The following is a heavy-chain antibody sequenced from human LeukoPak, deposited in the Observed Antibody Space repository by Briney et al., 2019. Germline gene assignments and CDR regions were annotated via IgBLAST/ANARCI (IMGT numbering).Heavy chain of an antibody. CDR3: ARVVGGSNLYMDV. D-gene: IGHD1-26*01. J-gene: IGHJ6*03. CDR2: IYHSGST. Sequence: EPSETLSLTCTVSGYSISSGCYWGWIRQPPGKGLEWIGSIYHSGSTYYNPSLKSRVTISVDTSKNQFSLKLSSVTAADTAVYYCARVVGGSNLYMDVWGKGTTVTVSS. CDR1: GYSISSGCY. V-gene: IGHV4-38-2*02.